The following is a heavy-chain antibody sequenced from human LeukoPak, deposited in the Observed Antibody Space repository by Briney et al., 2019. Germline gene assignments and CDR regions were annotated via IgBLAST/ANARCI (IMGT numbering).Heavy chain of an antibody. CDR2: ISYDGSNK. V-gene: IGHV3-30-3*01. Sequence: GGSLRLSCAASGFTFSSYAMHWVRQAPGKGLEWVAVISYDGSNKYYADSVKGRFTISRDNSKNTLYVQMNSLRAEDTAVYYCARDSYYDSSGYYLVYWGQGTLVTVSS. D-gene: IGHD3-22*01. CDR1: GFTFSSYA. J-gene: IGHJ4*02. CDR3: ARDSYYDSSGYYLVY.